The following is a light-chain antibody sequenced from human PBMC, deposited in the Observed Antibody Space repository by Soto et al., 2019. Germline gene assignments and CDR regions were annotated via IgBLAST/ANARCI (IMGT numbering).Light chain of an antibody. CDR2: GAS. CDR3: QQYDSSPRT. J-gene: IGKJ1*01. V-gene: IGKV3-20*01. CDR1: QSLRSTS. Sequence: PGERATLSCRASQSLRSTSLAWYQQKPGQAPGLLISGASTRAADIPDRFSGSGSGTDFTLTIGRLEPEDLAVYYCQQYDSSPRTFGQGTKVDIK.